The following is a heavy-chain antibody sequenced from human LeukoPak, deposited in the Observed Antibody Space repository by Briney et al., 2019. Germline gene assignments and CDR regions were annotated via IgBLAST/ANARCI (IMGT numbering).Heavy chain of an antibody. CDR1: GFTFSSYA. Sequence: GGSLRLSCAASGFTFSSYAMSWVRQAPGKGLEWVSAISGSGGSTYCADSVKGRFTISRDNSKNTLYLQMNSLRAEDTAVYYCAKDGQVVVVPAATFDPWGQGTLVTVSS. CDR2: ISGSGGST. D-gene: IGHD2-2*01. V-gene: IGHV3-23*01. J-gene: IGHJ5*02. CDR3: AKDGQVVVVPAATFDP.